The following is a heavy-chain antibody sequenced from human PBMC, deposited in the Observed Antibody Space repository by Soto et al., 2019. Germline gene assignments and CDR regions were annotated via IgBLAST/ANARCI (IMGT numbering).Heavy chain of an antibody. J-gene: IGHJ4*02. CDR1: GGTFSSYA. CDR2: IIPIFGTA. D-gene: IGHD6-19*01. Sequence: GASVKVSCKASGGTFSSYAISWVRQAPGQGLEWMGGIIPIFGTANYAQKFQGRVTITADESTSTAYMELSSLRSEDTAVYYCARDLIAVAGHFDYWGQGTLVTVSS. V-gene: IGHV1-69*13. CDR3: ARDLIAVAGHFDY.